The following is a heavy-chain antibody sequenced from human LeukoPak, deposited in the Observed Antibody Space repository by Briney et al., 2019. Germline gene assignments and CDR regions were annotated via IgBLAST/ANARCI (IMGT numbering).Heavy chain of an antibody. D-gene: IGHD6-6*01. J-gene: IGHJ4*02. CDR1: GFTFSIYA. CDR3: DPHDSASQF. Sequence: GGSLRLSCAASGFTFSIYAMPWVRQAPGKGLEWVAFISSDGRIQYYAYSVKGRFTISRDNSKNTLFLQMNGLRDEDTAVYYCDPHDSASQFWGQGTLVTVSS. CDR2: ISSDGRIQ. V-gene: IGHV3-30*04.